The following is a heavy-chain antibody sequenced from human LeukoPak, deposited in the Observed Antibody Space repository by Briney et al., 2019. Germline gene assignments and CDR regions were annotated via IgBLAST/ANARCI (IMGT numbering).Heavy chain of an antibody. V-gene: IGHV4-61*02. CDR2: MYTSGST. D-gene: IGHD6-6*01. Sequence: TSETLSLTCTVSGGSIRSGSYYWNWIRQPAGKGLEWIGRMYTSGSTNYNPSLKSRVTISVDTSKNQFSLKLSSVTAADTAVYYCASLAARRTFDYWGQGTLVTVSS. CDR3: ASLAARRTFDY. J-gene: IGHJ4*02. CDR1: GGSIRSGSYY.